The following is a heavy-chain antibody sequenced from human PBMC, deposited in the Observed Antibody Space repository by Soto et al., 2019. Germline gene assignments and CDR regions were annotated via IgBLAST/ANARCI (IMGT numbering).Heavy chain of an antibody. Sequence: GGSLRLSCAASGFTFSSYAMHWVRQAPGKGLEWVAVISYDGSNKYYADSVKGRFTISRDNSKNTLYLQMNSLRAEDTAVYYCARERYSYGPYYFDYWGQGTLVTVSS. CDR3: ARERYSYGPYYFDY. CDR1: GFTFSSYA. V-gene: IGHV3-30-3*01. D-gene: IGHD5-18*01. J-gene: IGHJ4*02. CDR2: ISYDGSNK.